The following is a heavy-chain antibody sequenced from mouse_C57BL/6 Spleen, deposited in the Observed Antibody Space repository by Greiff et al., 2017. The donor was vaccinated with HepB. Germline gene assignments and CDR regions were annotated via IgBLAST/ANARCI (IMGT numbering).Heavy chain of an antibody. V-gene: IGHV1-62-2*01. J-gene: IGHJ1*03. Sequence: QVQLQQSGAELVKPGASVKLSCKASGYTFTEYTIHWVKQRPGQGLEWIGWFYPGSGSIKYNEKFKDKATLTADKSSSTVYMELSRLTSEDSAVYFCASSPYYGSSYWYFDVWGTGTTVTVSS. CDR2: FYPGSGSI. D-gene: IGHD1-1*01. CDR3: ASSPYYGSSYWYFDV. CDR1: GYTFTEYT.